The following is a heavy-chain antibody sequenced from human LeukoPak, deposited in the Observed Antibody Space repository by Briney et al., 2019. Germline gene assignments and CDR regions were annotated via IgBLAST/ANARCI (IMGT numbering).Heavy chain of an antibody. CDR3: AKDICSGGSCYRYMDV. D-gene: IGHD2-15*01. CDR2: ISWNSGSI. J-gene: IGHJ6*03. Sequence: GGSLRLSCAASGFTFDDYAMHWVRQAPGKGLEWVSGISWNSGSIGYADSVKGRFTISRDNAKNSLYLQMNSLRAEDTALYYCAKDICSGGSCYRYMDVWGKGTTVTTSS. V-gene: IGHV3-9*01. CDR1: GFTFDDYA.